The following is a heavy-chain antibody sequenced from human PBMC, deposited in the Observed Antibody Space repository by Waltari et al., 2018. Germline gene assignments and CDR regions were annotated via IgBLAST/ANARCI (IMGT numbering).Heavy chain of an antibody. CDR1: GFTFSSFG. CDR2: IWYDEGRT. Sequence: VQLVESGGGVVQPGGSLRLSCEAFGFTFSSFGMHWVRQAPGKGAKGWALIWYDEGRTYYADSVKGRFTVFSDKPKDTINLQMNRLRAEDTAVYYCVRGSRYTPSDLWGQGTLVTVSA. V-gene: IGHV3-33*01. J-gene: IGHJ5*02. D-gene: IGHD3-16*02. CDR3: VRGSRYTPSDL.